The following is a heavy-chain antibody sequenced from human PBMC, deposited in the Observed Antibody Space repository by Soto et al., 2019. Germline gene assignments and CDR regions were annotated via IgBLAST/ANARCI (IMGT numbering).Heavy chain of an antibody. Sequence: SGPTLVNPTQTLTLPCTFSGFSLSTSGVGVGWIRQPPGKALEWLALIYWDDDKRYSPSLKSRLTITKDTSKNQVVLTMTNMDPVDTATYYCAHRHDDILTGPNWFDPWGQGTLVNVSS. V-gene: IGHV2-5*02. CDR1: GFSLSTSGVG. CDR2: IYWDDDK. CDR3: AHRHDDILTGPNWFDP. D-gene: IGHD3-9*01. J-gene: IGHJ5*02.